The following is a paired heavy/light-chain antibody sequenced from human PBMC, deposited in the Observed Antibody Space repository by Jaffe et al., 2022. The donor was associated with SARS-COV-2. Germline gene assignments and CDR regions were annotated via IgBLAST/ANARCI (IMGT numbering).Light chain of an antibody. CDR3: QQYGSSPYT. J-gene: IGKJ2*01. CDR1: QSVSSSY. Sequence: EIVLTQSPGTLSLSPGERATLSCRATQSVSSSYLAWYQQKPGQAPRLLIYGASSRATDIPDRFTGSGSGTDFTLTISRVEPEDFAVYHCQQYGSSPYTFGQGTKLEIK. CDR2: GAS. V-gene: IGKV3-20*01.
Heavy chain of an antibody. CDR2: ISPGGST. D-gene: IGHD6-13*01. V-gene: IGHV4-34*01. CDR1: GSFNSYS. J-gene: IGHJ4*02. Sequence: QVQLQQWGAGLLKPSETLSLTCGGSFNSYSWSWVRQPPGKGLEWIGEISPGGSTDYNPSLESRVTLSLDTSRSQFSLRLSSVTAADTAVYYCARGFSNWLPLGWGQGTQVTVSS. CDR3: ARGFSNWLPLG.